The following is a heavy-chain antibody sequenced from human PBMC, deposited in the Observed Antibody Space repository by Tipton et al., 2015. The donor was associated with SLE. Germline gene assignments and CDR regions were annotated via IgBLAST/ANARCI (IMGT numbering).Heavy chain of an antibody. Sequence: GSLRLSCAASGFTFSSYSMNWVRQALGKGLEWVSSISSSSSYIYYADSVKGRFTISRDNAKNSLYLQMNSLRAEDTAVYYCAREVGRDYDFWSGYSGHYMDVWGKGTTVTVSS. CDR2: ISSSSSYI. CDR3: AREVGRDYDFWSGYSGHYMDV. CDR1: GFTFSSYS. V-gene: IGHV3-21*01. J-gene: IGHJ6*03. D-gene: IGHD3-3*01.